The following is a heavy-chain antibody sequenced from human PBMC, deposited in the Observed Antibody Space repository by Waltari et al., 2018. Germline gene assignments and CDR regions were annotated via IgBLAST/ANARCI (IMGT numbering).Heavy chain of an antibody. V-gene: IGHV4-39*01. CDR1: GGSISSSSYY. D-gene: IGHD3-22*01. CDR3: ARRARHYDRSGYYHMYYFDY. CDR2: IYYSGST. Sequence: QLQLQESGPGLVKPSETLSLTCTVSGGSISSSSYYWGWIRQPPGKGLEWIGSIYYSGSTYYNPSLKSRVTISVDTSKNQFSLKLSSVTAADTAVYYCARRARHYDRSGYYHMYYFDYWGQGTLVTVSS. J-gene: IGHJ4*02.